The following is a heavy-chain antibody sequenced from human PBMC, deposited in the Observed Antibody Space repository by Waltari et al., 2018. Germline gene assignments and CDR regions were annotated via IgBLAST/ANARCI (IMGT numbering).Heavy chain of an antibody. CDR2: FDPEDGET. D-gene: IGHD6-13*01. V-gene: IGHV1-24*01. Sequence: QVQLVQSGAEVKKPGASVKVSCKVSGYTLIELSMPWVRQALGNGLEWMGGFDPEDGETIYAQKFQGRVTMTEDTSTDTAYMELSSLRSEDTAVYYCATDRDSRSWYYHQALGFDYWGQGTLVTVSS. J-gene: IGHJ4*02. CDR3: ATDRDSRSWYYHQALGFDY. CDR1: GYTLIELS.